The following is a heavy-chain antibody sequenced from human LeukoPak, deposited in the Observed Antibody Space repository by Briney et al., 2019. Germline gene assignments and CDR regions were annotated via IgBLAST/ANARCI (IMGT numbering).Heavy chain of an antibody. Sequence: GGSLRLSCAASGFTFSSYSMNWVRQAPGKGLEWVLSISSSSSYIYYADSVKGRFTISRDNAKNSLYLQMNSLRAEDTAVYYCARDLPYYDSSGCNDYWGQGTLVTVSS. V-gene: IGHV3-21*01. CDR3: ARDLPYYDSSGCNDY. CDR2: ISSSSSYI. J-gene: IGHJ4*02. CDR1: GFTFSSYS. D-gene: IGHD3-22*01.